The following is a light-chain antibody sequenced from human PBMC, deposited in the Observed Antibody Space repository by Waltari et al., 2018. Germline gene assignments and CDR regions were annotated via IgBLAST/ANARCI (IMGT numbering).Light chain of an antibody. Sequence: DIQLTQSPSFLSASVGDRVTITCRASQGLTSYFAWYQQKPGKAPKLLIYDISTLQSGVPSRFSGSGSGIEFTLTISSLQPEDSATYYCQQLNEYPITFGQGTRVETK. CDR1: QGLTSY. J-gene: IGKJ5*01. V-gene: IGKV1-9*01. CDR2: DIS. CDR3: QQLNEYPIT.